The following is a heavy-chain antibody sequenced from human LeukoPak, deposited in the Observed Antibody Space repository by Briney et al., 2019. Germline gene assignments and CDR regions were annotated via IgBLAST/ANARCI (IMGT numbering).Heavy chain of an antibody. J-gene: IGHJ5*02. CDR3: ASLVSAGWFDP. CDR1: GYTFTSYA. D-gene: IGHD3-10*01. V-gene: IGHV7-4-1*02. CDR2: INTNTGNP. Sequence: APVKVSCKASGYTFTSYAMNWVRQAPGQGLEWMGWINTNTGNPTYAQGFTGRFVFSLDTSVSTAYLQISSLKAEDTAVYYCASLVSAGWFDPWGQGTLVTVSS.